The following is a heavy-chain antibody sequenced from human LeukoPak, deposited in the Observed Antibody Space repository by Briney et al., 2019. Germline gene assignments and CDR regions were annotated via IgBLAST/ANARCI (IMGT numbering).Heavy chain of an antibody. CDR1: GFTFSSYA. V-gene: IGHV3-23*01. Sequence: GGSLRLSCAASGFTFSSYAMSWVRQAPGKGLEWVSAISGSGGSTYYADSVKGRFTISRDNSKNTLYLQMNSLRAEDTAVYYCAKDSGDIVVVVAASDYFDYWGQGTLVTVSS. D-gene: IGHD2-15*01. J-gene: IGHJ4*02. CDR2: ISGSGGST. CDR3: AKDSGDIVVVVAASDYFDY.